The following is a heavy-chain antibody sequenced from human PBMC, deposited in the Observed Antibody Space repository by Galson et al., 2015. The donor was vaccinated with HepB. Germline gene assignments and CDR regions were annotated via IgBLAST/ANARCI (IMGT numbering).Heavy chain of an antibody. J-gene: IGHJ4*02. V-gene: IGHV4-31*03. D-gene: IGHD3-22*01. CDR3: ARRSYYYDSSGYEYYFDY. CDR2: IYYSGST. Sequence: TLSLTCTVSGGSISSGGYYWSWIRQHPGKGLEWIGYIYYSGSTYYNPSLKSRVTISVDTSKNQFSLKLSSVTAADTAVYYCARRSYYYDSSGYEYYFDYWGQGTLVTVSS. CDR1: GGSISSGGYY.